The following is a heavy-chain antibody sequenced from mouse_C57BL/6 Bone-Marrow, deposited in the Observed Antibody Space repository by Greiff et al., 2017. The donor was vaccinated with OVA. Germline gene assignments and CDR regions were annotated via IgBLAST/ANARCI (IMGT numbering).Heavy chain of an antibody. Sequence: TLKECGPGILQPSQTLSLTCSFSGFSLSTFGMGVGWIRQPSGKGLEWLAHIWWDDDKYYNPALKSRLTISKDTSKNQVFLKIANVDTADTATYYCARIRTTVVAGDYFDYWGQGTTLTVSS. V-gene: IGHV8-8*01. J-gene: IGHJ2*01. CDR1: GFSLSTFGMG. CDR2: IWWDDDK. CDR3: ARIRTTVVAGDYFDY. D-gene: IGHD1-1*01.